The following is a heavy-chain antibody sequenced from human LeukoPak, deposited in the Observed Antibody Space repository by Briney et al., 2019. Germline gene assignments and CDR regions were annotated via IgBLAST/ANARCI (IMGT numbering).Heavy chain of an antibody. CDR1: GGTVSSYA. Sequence: ASVKVSCKASGGTVSSYAISWVRQAPGQGLEWMGGIIPIFGTANYAQKFQGRVTITTDESTSTAYMELSSLRSEDTAVYYCARDTYTTVTAMDVWGKGTTVTVSS. CDR2: IIPIFGTA. V-gene: IGHV1-69*05. CDR3: ARDTYTTVTAMDV. D-gene: IGHD4-17*01. J-gene: IGHJ6*03.